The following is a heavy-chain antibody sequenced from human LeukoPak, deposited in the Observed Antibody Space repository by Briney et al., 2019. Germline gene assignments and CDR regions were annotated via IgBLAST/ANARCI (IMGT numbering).Heavy chain of an antibody. CDR1: GYTFTGYY. Sequence: ASVKVSCKASGYTFTGYYMHWVRQAPGQGLEWMGWINPNSGGTNYAQKFQGRVTMTRDTSISTAYMELSRLRSDDTAVYYCARGEYYYDSSGYYYFDYWGQGNLVTVSS. V-gene: IGHV1-2*02. J-gene: IGHJ4*02. D-gene: IGHD3-22*01. CDR3: ARGEYYYDSSGYYYFDY. CDR2: INPNSGGT.